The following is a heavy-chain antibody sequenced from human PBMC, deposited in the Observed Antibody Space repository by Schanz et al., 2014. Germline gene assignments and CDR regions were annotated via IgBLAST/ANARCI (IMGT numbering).Heavy chain of an antibody. Sequence: EVQLLESGGGLVQPGGSLRLSCAASGFTFSSYAMSWVRQAPGKGLEWVSAISGSGASTYYADSVKGRFIISRDNSMNTVYLQMNSLRSDDAAVYYCARAQGVIRLYYGVDVWGQGTTVTVSS. CDR1: GFTFSSYA. J-gene: IGHJ6*02. D-gene: IGHD3-10*01. CDR2: ISGSGAST. V-gene: IGHV3-23*01. CDR3: ARAQGVIRLYYGVDV.